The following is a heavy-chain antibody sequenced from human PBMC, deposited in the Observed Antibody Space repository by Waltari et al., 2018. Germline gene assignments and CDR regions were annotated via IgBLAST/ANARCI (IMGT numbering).Heavy chain of an antibody. D-gene: IGHD1-26*01. V-gene: IGHV1-58*01. J-gene: IGHJ6*02. CDR3: AAEGFVGATYYYYYYGMDV. CDR1: GFTFTSSA. Sequence: QMQLVQSGPEVKKPGTSVKVSCKASGFTFTSSAVQWVRQARGQRLEWIGWIVVGSGNTNYAQKFQERVTITRDMSTSTAYMELSSLRSGDTAVYYCAAEGFVGATYYYYYYGMDVWGQGTTVTVSS. CDR2: IVVGSGNT.